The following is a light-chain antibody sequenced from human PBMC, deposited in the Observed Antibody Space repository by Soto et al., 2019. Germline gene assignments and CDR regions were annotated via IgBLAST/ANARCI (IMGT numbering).Light chain of an antibody. CDR1: QSVSIN. J-gene: IGKJ2*01. Sequence: KGMKQSAATLSLNQGERVTLSCRASQSVSINLAWYQQKPGQAPRLLIYGASTRATGIPARFSGSGSGTKFTLTIAILQPDDFAPYCCQVYASLSGRFGHG. CDR3: QVYASLSGR. V-gene: IGKV3-15*01. CDR2: GAS.